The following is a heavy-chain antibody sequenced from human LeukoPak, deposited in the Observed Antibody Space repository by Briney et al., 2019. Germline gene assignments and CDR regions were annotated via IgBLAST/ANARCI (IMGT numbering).Heavy chain of an antibody. CDR2: INHSGDT. V-gene: IGHV4-34*01. Sequence: SETLSLTFNVSGGSFANYYWSWIRQTPEKGLEWIGQINHSGDTSYSPSLRSRVTLSVDRSKNQFSLKVTSVTAADTGVYYCARGPGTVGLSPWGQGTLVTVSS. CDR3: ARGPGTVGLSP. D-gene: IGHD1/OR15-1a*01. CDR1: GGSFANYY. J-gene: IGHJ5*02.